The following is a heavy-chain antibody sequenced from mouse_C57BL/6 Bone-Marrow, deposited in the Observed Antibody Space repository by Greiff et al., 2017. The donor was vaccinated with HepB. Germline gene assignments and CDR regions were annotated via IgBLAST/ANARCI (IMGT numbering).Heavy chain of an antibody. CDR2: IYPRSGNT. Sequence: QVQLQQSGAELARPGASVKLSCKASGYTFTSYGISWVKQRTGQGLEWIGEIYPRSGNTYYNEKFKGKATLTADKSSSTAYMELRSLTSEDSAVYFCARWGASLGYSGQGTTLTVSS. CDR1: GYTFTSYG. J-gene: IGHJ2*01. V-gene: IGHV1-81*01. D-gene: IGHD6-1*01. CDR3: ARWGASLGY.